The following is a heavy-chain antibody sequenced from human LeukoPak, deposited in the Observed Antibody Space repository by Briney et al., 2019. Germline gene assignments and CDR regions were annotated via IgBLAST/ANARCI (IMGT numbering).Heavy chain of an antibody. CDR1: GFTFSTYS. D-gene: IGHD5-24*01. CDR2: ISSRSNYA. V-gene: IGHV3-21*01. CDR3: AKDRRDGYNYYYYYYMDV. J-gene: IGHJ6*03. Sequence: GGSLRLSCAASGFTFSTYSMNWVRQAPGKGLEWVSSISSRSNYAYYANSVKGRFTISRDNSKNTLYLQMNSLRAEDTAVYYCAKDRRDGYNYYYYYYMDVWGKGTTVTISS.